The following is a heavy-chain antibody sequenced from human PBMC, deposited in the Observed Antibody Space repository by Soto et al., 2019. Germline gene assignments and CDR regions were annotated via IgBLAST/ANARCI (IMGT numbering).Heavy chain of an antibody. CDR1: GRSFSGYY. CDR2: INHSGST. Sequence: QVQLQQWGAGLLKPSETLSITCAVYGRSFSGYYWNWIRQPPGKGLEWIGEINHSGSTNYNPSLKSRVTISVDTSKNQFSLRLSSVTAADTAVYYCAGGWGRIFDDWGQGTLVTVSS. D-gene: IGHD7-27*01. CDR3: AGGWGRIFDD. J-gene: IGHJ4*02. V-gene: IGHV4-34*01.